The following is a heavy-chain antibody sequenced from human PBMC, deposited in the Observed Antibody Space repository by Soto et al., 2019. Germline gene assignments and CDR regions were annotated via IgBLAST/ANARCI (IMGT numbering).Heavy chain of an antibody. CDR3: SRQVWTARYGMDV. V-gene: IGHV3-73*01. D-gene: IGHD6-6*01. J-gene: IGHJ6*02. Sequence: GSLRLSCAASGFDFSGSAVHWVRQAPGKGLEWVGRIRSKANNYATAYAASVKGRFTLSRDDSKNTAYLQMNSLKTEDTAVYYCSRQVWTARYGMDVWGQGTTVTVSS. CDR1: GFDFSGSA. CDR2: IRSKANNYAT.